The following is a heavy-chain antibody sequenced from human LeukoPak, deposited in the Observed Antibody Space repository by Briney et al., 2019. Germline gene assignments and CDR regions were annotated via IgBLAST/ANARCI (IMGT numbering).Heavy chain of an antibody. V-gene: IGHV1-69*01. CDR1: GGTFSSYA. CDR2: IIPIFGTA. Sequence: SVTVSCKASGGTFSSYAISWVRQAPGQGLELMGGIIPIFGTANYAQKFQGRVTITADESTSTAYMELSSLRSEDTAVYYCATPKRWHCSGGSCYGYYYYGMDVWGKGTTVTVSS. D-gene: IGHD2-15*01. J-gene: IGHJ6*04. CDR3: ATPKRWHCSGGSCYGYYYYGMDV.